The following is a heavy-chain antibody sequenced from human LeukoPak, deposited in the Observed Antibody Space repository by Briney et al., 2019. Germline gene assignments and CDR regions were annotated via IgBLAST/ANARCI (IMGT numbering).Heavy chain of an antibody. V-gene: IGHV3-11*01. Sequence: SGGSLRLSCAASGYTFSDFYMSWIRQAPGKGLEWISYISHTGSPTYYADSVKGRFTISRDNAKTSLYLQMNSLRAGDTAVYYCARGGSSWYTFPGRIDYWGQGILVTVSS. D-gene: IGHD6-13*01. CDR2: ISHTGSPT. CDR3: ARGGSSWYTFPGRIDY. CDR1: GYTFSDFY. J-gene: IGHJ4*02.